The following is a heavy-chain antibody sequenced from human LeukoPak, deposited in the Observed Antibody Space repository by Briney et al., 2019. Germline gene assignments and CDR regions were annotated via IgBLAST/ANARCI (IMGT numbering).Heavy chain of an antibody. V-gene: IGHV3-23*01. J-gene: IGHJ4*02. CDR2: AGGGGDST. D-gene: IGHD3-3*02. Sequence: GGSLRLSCVASGFTFSGFAMSWVRQAPGKGLEWVASAGGGGDSTNYADSVKGRFTISRESSNNMVYLQMNSVRVEDTATYYCAKDRRQISNFGFYFEFWGQGALVTVSS. CDR1: GFTFSGFA. CDR3: AKDRRQISNFGFYFEF.